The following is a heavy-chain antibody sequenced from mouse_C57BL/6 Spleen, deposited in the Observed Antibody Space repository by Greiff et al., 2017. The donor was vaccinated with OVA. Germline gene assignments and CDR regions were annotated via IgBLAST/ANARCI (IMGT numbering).Heavy chain of an antibody. Sequence: VQLQQPGAELVMPGASVKLSCKASGYTFTSYWMHWVKQRPGQGLEWIGEIDPSDSYTNYNQKFKGKSTLTVDKSSSTAYMQLSSLTSEDSAVYYCAIYGSGYFDVWGTGTTVTVSS. CDR3: AIYGSGYFDV. CDR2: IDPSDSYT. CDR1: GYTFTSYW. D-gene: IGHD1-1*01. V-gene: IGHV1-69*01. J-gene: IGHJ1*03.